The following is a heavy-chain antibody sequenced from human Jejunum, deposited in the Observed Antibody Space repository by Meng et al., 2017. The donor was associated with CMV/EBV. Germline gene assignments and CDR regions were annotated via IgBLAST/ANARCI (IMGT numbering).Heavy chain of an antibody. Sequence: CTFSGDSINSGGHYWSWIRRLPGRGLEWMGYIYYSGAAYYNPSLKSRLTISVDTSKNQISLELKSVTAADTALYYCANIKKSWFESWGQGTLVTVSS. D-gene: IGHD1/OR15-1a*01. CDR1: GDSINSGGHY. J-gene: IGHJ5*01. CDR2: IYYSGAA. V-gene: IGHV4-30-4*01. CDR3: ANIKKSWFES.